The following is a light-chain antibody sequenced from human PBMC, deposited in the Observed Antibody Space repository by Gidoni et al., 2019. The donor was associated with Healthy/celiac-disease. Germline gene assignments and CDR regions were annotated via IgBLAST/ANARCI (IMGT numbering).Light chain of an antibody. CDR1: QSVSSSY. CDR3: QQYGASHQT. V-gene: IGKV3-20*01. J-gene: IGKJ1*01. Sequence: ESVLTQSPGTLSLSPGERATLSCRASQSVSSSYLAWYQQKPGQAPRLLIYGASSRATGLPDRFSGSGSGTDFTLTISRLEPEYFAVYFCQQYGASHQTFGQXTKVEIK. CDR2: GAS.